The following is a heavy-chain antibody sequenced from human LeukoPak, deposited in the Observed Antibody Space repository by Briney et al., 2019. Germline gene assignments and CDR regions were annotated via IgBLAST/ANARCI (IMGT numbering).Heavy chain of an antibody. J-gene: IGHJ6*03. CDR1: GGSISNYY. D-gene: IGHD6-6*01. CDR2: IYYIGGT. Sequence: SETLSLTCSVSGGSISNYYWTWIRQPPGKGLEWIGYIYYIGGTNYNSSLKSRVTMSVDTTKNQFSLKLSSATAAETAVYSSARRAVAVGPYYIDVWGKGTTVTVSS. CDR3: ARRAVAVGPYYIDV. V-gene: IGHV4-59*01.